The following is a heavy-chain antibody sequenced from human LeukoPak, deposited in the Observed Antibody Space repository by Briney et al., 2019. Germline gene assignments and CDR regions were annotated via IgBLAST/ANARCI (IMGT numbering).Heavy chain of an antibody. CDR3: AGQRRYSDWDQPIDH. Sequence: SETLSLTCTVSGDSISSYSYYWGWIRQPPGRGLEWIGSIFYSGTTYYSPSLTSRVTISVDTSKNQFSLKLSSVTAADTAVYYCAGQRRYSDWDQPIDHWGQGSLVTVSS. CDR2: IFYSGTT. D-gene: IGHD3-9*01. V-gene: IGHV4-39*01. CDR1: GDSISSYSYY. J-gene: IGHJ4*02.